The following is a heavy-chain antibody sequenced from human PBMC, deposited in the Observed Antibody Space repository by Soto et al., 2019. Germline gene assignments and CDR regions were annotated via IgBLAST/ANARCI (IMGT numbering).Heavy chain of an antibody. V-gene: IGHV3-48*01. CDR3: VRNLAI. CDR1: GLTLSNYY. Sequence: EVQLVESGGGLIQRGGSLRLSCVASGLTLSNYYMNWVRQSPGKGLEWISYMESTSSPIYYADSVKGRFIISRNNNKTSPFLQMNGLRAGDTATYYWVRNLAIWGQETTFIVSS. CDR2: MESTSSPI. J-gene: IGHJ3*02.